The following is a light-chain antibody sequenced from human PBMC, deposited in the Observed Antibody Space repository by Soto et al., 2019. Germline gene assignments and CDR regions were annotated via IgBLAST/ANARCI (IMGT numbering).Light chain of an antibody. CDR2: GAS. CDR3: HQYDSWT. J-gene: IGKJ1*01. CDR1: QSFNSIY. V-gene: IGKV3-20*01. Sequence: VLTPSPGVLSLSPGDRASLSCRASQSFNSIYLAWYQQKPGQAPRLLIYGASSRATGIPDRFSGSGSGTDFTLTISRLEPEDFAVYYCHQYDSWTFGQGTKVDI.